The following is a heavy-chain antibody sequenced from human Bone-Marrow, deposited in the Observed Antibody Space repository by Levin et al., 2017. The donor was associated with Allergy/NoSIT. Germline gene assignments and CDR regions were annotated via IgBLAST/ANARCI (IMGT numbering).Heavy chain of an antibody. J-gene: IGHJ4*02. CDR2: ISYDGSNK. CDR3: AKEGYSYGPTQGILGY. V-gene: IGHV3-30*18. CDR1: GFTFSSYG. Sequence: GGSLRLSCAASGFTFSSYGMHWVRQAPGKGLEWVAVISYDGSNKYYADSVKGRFTISRDNSKNTLYLQMNSLRAEDTAVYYCAKEGYSYGPTQGILGYWGQGTLVTVSS. D-gene: IGHD5-18*01.